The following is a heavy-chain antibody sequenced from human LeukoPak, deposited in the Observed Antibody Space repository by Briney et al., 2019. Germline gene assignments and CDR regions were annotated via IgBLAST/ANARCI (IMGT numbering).Heavy chain of an antibody. CDR3: ARDRRDYGDYGDAFDI. J-gene: IGHJ3*02. CDR1: GFTFSDHY. CDR2: TGNKANSYTT. V-gene: IGHV3-72*01. D-gene: IGHD4-17*01. Sequence: GGSLRLSCAASGFTFSDHYMDWVRQAPGKGLEWVGRTGNKANSYTTEYAASVKGRFTISRDDSKNSLYLQMNSLKTEDTAVYYCARDRRDYGDYGDAFDIWGQGTMVTVSS.